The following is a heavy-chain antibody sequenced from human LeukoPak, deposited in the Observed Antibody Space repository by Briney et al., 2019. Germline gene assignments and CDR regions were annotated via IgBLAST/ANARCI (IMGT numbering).Heavy chain of an antibody. J-gene: IGHJ6*02. D-gene: IGHD3-16*02. V-gene: IGHV3-53*04. Sequence: PGGSLRLSCAASGFTFSSNYMSWVRQAPGKGLEWVSVIYSGGSTYYSDSVKGRFTISRQNSKNTLYLQMNSLRAEDPAVYYCARVSPYYYYGMDVWGQGTTVTVSS. CDR2: IYSGGST. CDR1: GFTFSSNY. CDR3: ARVSPYYYYGMDV.